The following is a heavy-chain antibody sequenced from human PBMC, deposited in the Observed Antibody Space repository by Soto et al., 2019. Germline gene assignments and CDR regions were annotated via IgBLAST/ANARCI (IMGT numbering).Heavy chain of an antibody. CDR1: GFTFSDYA. V-gene: IGHV3-30*18. D-gene: IGHD6-19*01. Sequence: VQLVESGGGVVQPGRSLRLSCAASGFTFSDYAMHWVRQAPGKGLEWVAVVSHDGRNTHYADSVKGRFTISRDSSKNRGSLEMTSLRAEDTAVYYCAKGGRQWLVTSDFNYWGQGALVTVSS. J-gene: IGHJ4*02. CDR3: AKGGRQWLVTSDFNY. CDR2: VSHDGRNT.